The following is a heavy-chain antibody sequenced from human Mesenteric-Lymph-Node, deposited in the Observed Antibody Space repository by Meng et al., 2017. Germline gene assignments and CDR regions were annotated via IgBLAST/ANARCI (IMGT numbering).Heavy chain of an antibody. Sequence: QVRLVQCGAEGKKPGASGKVSCKASGGTFSSYEIRWVRQAPGQGLEWMGGIIPVFGTPNYAQKFQGRLSITADKSTSTVYMELSSLRSDDTAVYYCARERSSGWYTFDYWGQGTLVTVSS. CDR2: IIPVFGTP. D-gene: IGHD6-19*01. J-gene: IGHJ4*02. CDR3: ARERSSGWYTFDY. V-gene: IGHV1-69*06. CDR1: GGTFSSYE.